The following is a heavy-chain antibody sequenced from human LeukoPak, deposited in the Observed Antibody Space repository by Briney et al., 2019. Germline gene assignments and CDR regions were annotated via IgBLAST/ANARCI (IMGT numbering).Heavy chain of an antibody. Sequence: GGSLRLSCAASGFDFSNYWMTWIRQAPGKGLEYVANINQDGSENYYVDSVKGRFSISRDNTKNSLYLQMNGLRTEDTAVYYCARDAGGDGSSYFDHWGQGTLLTVSS. CDR2: INQDGSEN. CDR1: GFDFSNYW. D-gene: IGHD2-21*02. V-gene: IGHV3-7*01. CDR3: ARDAGGDGSSYFDH. J-gene: IGHJ4*02.